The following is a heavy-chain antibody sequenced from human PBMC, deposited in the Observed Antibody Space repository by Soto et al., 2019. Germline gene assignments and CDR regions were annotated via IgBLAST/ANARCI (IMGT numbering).Heavy chain of an antibody. J-gene: IGHJ5*02. CDR3: AREGRTGYYDILTGHPGRFDP. Sequence: SETLSLTCTVSGGSISSGGYYWSWIRQHPGKGLEWIGYIYYSGSTYYNPSLKSRVTISVDTSKNQFSLKLSSVTAADTAVYYCAREGRTGYYDILTGHPGRFDPWGQGTLVTVSS. V-gene: IGHV4-31*03. D-gene: IGHD3-9*01. CDR1: GGSISSGGYY. CDR2: IYYSGST.